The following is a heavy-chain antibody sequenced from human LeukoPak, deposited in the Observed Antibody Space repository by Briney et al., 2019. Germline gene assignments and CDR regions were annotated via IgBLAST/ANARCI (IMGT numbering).Heavy chain of an antibody. J-gene: IGHJ4*02. D-gene: IGHD1-26*01. Sequence: GESLQISCKGSGYSFTSYWIAWVRRMPGKGLEWMGIIYPSDSETTYSPSFQGQVTISADKSISTAYLQWSSLTASDTAMYYCARSVGATPLDYWGQGTPVTVSS. CDR2: IYPSDSET. V-gene: IGHV5-51*01. CDR1: GYSFTSYW. CDR3: ARSVGATPLDY.